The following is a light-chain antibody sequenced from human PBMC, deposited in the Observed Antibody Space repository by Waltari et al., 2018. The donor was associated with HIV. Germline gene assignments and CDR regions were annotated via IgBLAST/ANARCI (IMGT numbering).Light chain of an antibody. CDR3: SSYGGVASYLI. Sequence: HSDLTQPRSVSGSPGQSVTISCTGTSSDIGAYDYVSWFQKFPGRAPKLLIFDVNKRPAGLPDRFSGFKSGDTASLTTSGLQPDDESDYFGSSYGGVASYLIFGGGTTLTVL. J-gene: IGLJ2*01. CDR1: SSDIGAYDY. CDR2: DVN. V-gene: IGLV2-11*01.